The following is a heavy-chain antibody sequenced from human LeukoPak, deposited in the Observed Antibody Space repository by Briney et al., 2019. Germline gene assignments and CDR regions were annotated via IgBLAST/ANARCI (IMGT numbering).Heavy chain of an antibody. Sequence: SVTVSCTASGFTFTSSAMQWVRQARGQRLEWIGWIVVGSGNTNYAQKFQERVTITRDMSTSTAYMELSSLRSEDTAVYYCAAVIDSGSYYVADYWGQGTLVTVSS. J-gene: IGHJ4*02. CDR2: IVVGSGNT. V-gene: IGHV1-58*02. CDR3: AAVIDSGSYYVADY. D-gene: IGHD1-26*01. CDR1: GFTFTSSA.